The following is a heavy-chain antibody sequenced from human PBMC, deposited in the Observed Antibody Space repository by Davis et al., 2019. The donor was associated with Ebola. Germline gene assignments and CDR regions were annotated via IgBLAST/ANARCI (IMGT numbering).Heavy chain of an antibody. D-gene: IGHD3-3*01. CDR3: ARGVPYYDFWSAYRLDY. Sequence: GGSLRLSCTDSVITFSSYAMTWVRQAPGKGLEWVSAISGSGGSTYYADSVKGRFTISRDNDKNTLYLQMNSLRVEDTAVYFCARGVPYYDFWSAYRLDYWGQGTEVTVSS. CDR2: ISGSGGST. CDR1: VITFSSYA. J-gene: IGHJ4*02. V-gene: IGHV3-23*01.